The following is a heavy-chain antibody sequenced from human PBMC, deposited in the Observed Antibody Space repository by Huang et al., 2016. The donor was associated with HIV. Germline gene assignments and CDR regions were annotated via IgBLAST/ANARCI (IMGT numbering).Heavy chain of an antibody. Sequence: QVQLVQSGAEVKKPGASVKVSCKASYYTFNNYAINWVRQAPGQGLEWMRWTSAYNDNTKYPQRVQGRVTMTTDTSTNTAYMELRSLRSDDTAMYYCARAGIVGATPWVGAFDIWGQGTMVTVSS. V-gene: IGHV1-18*01. CDR2: TSAYNDNT. D-gene: IGHD1-26*01. J-gene: IGHJ3*02. CDR3: ARAGIVGATPWVGAFDI. CDR1: YYTFNNYA.